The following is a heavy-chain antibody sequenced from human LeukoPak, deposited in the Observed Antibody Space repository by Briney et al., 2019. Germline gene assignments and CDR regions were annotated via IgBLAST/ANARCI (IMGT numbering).Heavy chain of an antibody. CDR2: INSDGSST. CDR1: GFTFSSYW. CDR3: ARDPGRDYLDAFGI. J-gene: IGHJ3*02. V-gene: IGHV3-74*01. D-gene: IGHD4-17*01. Sequence: PGGSLRLSCAASGFTFSSYWMHWVRQAPGKGLVWVSRINSDGSSTSYADSVKGRFTISRDNAKNSLYLQKNSLRAEDTAVYYCARDPGRDYLDAFGIWGQGTMVTVSS.